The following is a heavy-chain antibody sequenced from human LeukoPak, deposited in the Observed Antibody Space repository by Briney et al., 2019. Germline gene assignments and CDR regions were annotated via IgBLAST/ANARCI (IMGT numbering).Heavy chain of an antibody. CDR1: GVSISTSSYY. Sequence: PSETLSLTCTVSGVSISTSSYYWGWLRQPPGKGLEWIAKIYFNGGTAYNPSLKSRVAIFVETSKNQFSLKVNSVTAADTAVYYCARGIAANMDYWGQGTLVTVSS. V-gene: IGHV4-39*01. D-gene: IGHD6-25*01. J-gene: IGHJ4*02. CDR2: IYFNGGT. CDR3: ARGIAANMDY.